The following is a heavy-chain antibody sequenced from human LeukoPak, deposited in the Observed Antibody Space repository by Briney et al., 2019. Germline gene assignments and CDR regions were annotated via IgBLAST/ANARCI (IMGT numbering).Heavy chain of an antibody. J-gene: IGHJ5*02. V-gene: IGHV4-59*12. Sequence: SETLSLTCTVSGGSISSYYWSWIRQPPGKGLEWIGYIYYSGSTNYNPSLKSRVTITVDTSKNQFSLKLSSVTAADMAVYYCARDYDSSGYYQFDPWGQGTLVTVFS. CDR2: IYYSGST. D-gene: IGHD3-22*01. CDR1: GGSISSYY. CDR3: ARDYDSSGYYQFDP.